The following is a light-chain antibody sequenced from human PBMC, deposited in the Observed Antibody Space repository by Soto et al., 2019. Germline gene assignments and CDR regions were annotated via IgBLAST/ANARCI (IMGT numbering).Light chain of an antibody. Sequence: EIVLTQSPGTLSLSPGERATLSCRASQSVSSSYLAWYQQKPGQAPRLLIYGASSRATGIQDRFSGSGSVTDFTLTISRLEPEDFAVYYCQQYGSSPPYTFGQGTKLEIK. CDR3: QQYGSSPPYT. CDR2: GAS. V-gene: IGKV3-20*01. CDR1: QSVSSSY. J-gene: IGKJ2*01.